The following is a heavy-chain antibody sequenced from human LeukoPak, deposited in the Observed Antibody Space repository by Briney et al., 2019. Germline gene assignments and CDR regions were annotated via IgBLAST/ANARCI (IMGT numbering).Heavy chain of an antibody. V-gene: IGHV1-18*01. CDR1: GYTFTSYG. D-gene: IGHD6-6*01. CDR3: ARWQLATYYYYGMDV. J-gene: IGHJ6*02. Sequence: ASVKVSCKASGYTFTSYGISWVRQAPGQGLEWMGWISAYNGNTNYAQKLQGRVTMTTDTSTSTAYMELRGLRSDDTAVYYCARWQLATYYYYGMDVWGQGTTVTVSS. CDR2: ISAYNGNT.